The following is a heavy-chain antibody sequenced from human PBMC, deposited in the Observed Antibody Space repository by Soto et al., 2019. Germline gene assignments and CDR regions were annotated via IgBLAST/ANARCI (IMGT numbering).Heavy chain of an antibody. V-gene: IGHV3-33*01. Sequence: PGGSLRLSCAASGFSFSNYDMHWVRQAPGTGLEWVAVIWYDGTNRYYADSVKGRFTISRDNSKNTLYLQMDSLRAEDTAGDYFARVPRGYVDFWGQGTLVTVAS. J-gene: IGHJ4*02. D-gene: IGHD3-22*01. CDR1: GFSFSNYD. CDR3: ARVPRGYVDF. CDR2: IWYDGTNR.